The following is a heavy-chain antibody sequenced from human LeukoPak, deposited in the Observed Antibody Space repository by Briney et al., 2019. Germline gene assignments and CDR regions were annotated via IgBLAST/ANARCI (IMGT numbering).Heavy chain of an antibody. Sequence: GGSLRLSCSASGFTFRNFAISWVRQAPGKGLEWVSSIGGGDTYYADSVKGRFTISRDDSRSTVDLQMSSLRAEDTAVYYCAKDGQSFNSMYDYFDSWGQGTLVTVSS. D-gene: IGHD2-8*01. CDR2: IGGGDT. V-gene: IGHV3-23*01. J-gene: IGHJ4*02. CDR3: AKDGQSFNSMYDYFDS. CDR1: GFTFRNFA.